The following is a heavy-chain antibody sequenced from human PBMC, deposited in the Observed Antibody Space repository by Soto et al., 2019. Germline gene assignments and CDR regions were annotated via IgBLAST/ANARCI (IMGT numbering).Heavy chain of an antibody. CDR3: AHSRGDCYDY. J-gene: IGHJ4*02. CDR1: GFSLSTSGVG. Sequence: QITLKESGPTLVKPTQTLTLTCTFSGFSLSTSGVGVGWIRQPPGKALEWLALIYWDDDKRYSPSLKIRLTITKDTTQNHVALTMTNMDPVDTATYYCAHSRGDCYDYWGQGTLVTVSS. CDR2: IYWDDDK. V-gene: IGHV2-5*02. D-gene: IGHD2-15*01.